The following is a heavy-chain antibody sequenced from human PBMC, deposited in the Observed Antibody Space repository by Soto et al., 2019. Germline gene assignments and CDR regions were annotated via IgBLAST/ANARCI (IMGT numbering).Heavy chain of an antibody. D-gene: IGHD6-6*01. J-gene: IGHJ4*02. CDR3: ARNAREYSSSDFDY. V-gene: IGHV4-39*01. CDR2: IYYSGST. Sequence: PSETLSLTCTVSGGSISSSSYYWGWIRQPPGKGLEWIGSIYYSGSTYYNPSLKSRVTISVDTSKNQFSLKLSSVTAADTAVYYCARNAREYSSSDFDYWGQGTLVTVSS. CDR1: GGSISSSSYY.